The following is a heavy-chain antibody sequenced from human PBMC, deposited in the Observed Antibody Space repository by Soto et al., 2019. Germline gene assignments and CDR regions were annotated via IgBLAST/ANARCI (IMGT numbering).Heavy chain of an antibody. Sequence: QVQLVQSGAKVKKPGSSVKVSCKASGGTFSSYAISWVRQAPGQGLEWMGGIIPIFGTANYAQKFQGRVTITADESTSTAYMELSSLRSEDTAVYYCARVDCSGGSCYSGNYFDYWGQGTLVTVSS. D-gene: IGHD2-15*01. V-gene: IGHV1-69*01. J-gene: IGHJ4*02. CDR1: GGTFSSYA. CDR3: ARVDCSGGSCYSGNYFDY. CDR2: IIPIFGTA.